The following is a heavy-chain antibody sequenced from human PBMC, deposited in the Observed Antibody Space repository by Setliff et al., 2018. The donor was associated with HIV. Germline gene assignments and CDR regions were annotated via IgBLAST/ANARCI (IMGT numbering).Heavy chain of an antibody. CDR3: ARGPHYYDSSGYFNY. J-gene: IGHJ4*02. D-gene: IGHD3-22*01. CDR1: GYSFTSFW. CDR2: IYPGDSNT. V-gene: IGHV5-51*01. Sequence: GETLKISCKGSGYSFTSFWIDWVRQMPGKGLEWMGIIYPGDSNTRYSPSFQGQVTISADKSINTAYLQWSSLKASDTAMYYCARGPHYYDSSGYFNYWGQGTLV.